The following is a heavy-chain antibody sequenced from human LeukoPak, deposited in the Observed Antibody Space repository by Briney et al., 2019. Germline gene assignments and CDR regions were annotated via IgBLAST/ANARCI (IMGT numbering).Heavy chain of an antibody. CDR2: INHSGST. D-gene: IGHD2-15*01. CDR1: GGSFSVYY. J-gene: IGHJ4*02. Sequence: SETLSLACAVYGGSFSVYYWSWIRQPPGKGLEWIGEINHSGSTNYNPSLKSRVTISVDTSKNQFSLKLSSVTAADTAVYYCARGLLTDVVVAATSDYWGQGTLVTVSS. V-gene: IGHV4-34*01. CDR3: ARGLLTDVVVAATSDY.